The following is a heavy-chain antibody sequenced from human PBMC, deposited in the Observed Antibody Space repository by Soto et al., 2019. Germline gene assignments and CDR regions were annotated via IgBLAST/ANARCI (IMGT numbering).Heavy chain of an antibody. V-gene: IGHV4-59*01. CDR1: GGSISSYY. D-gene: IGHD3-22*01. J-gene: IGHJ5*02. Sequence: SETLSLTCTVSGGSISSYYWSWIRQPPGKGLEWIGYIYYSGSTNYNPSLKGRVTISVDTSKNQFSLKLSSVTAADTAVYYCARESTDSSGYYYPWFDPWGQGTLVTVS. CDR3: ARESTDSSGYYYPWFDP. CDR2: IYYSGST.